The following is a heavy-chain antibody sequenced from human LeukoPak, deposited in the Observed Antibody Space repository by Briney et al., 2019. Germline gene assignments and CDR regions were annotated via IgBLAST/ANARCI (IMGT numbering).Heavy chain of an antibody. CDR1: GGSFSGYY. J-gene: IGHJ4*02. D-gene: IGHD3-10*01. CDR3: ARRRNLYYYGSGSYYNI. Sequence: SETLSLTCAVYGGSFSGYYWSWIRQPPGKGLEWIGEINHSGSTNYNPSLKSRVTISVDTSKNQFSLKLSSVTAADTAVYYCARRRNLYYYGSGSYYNIWGQGTLVTVSS. CDR2: INHSGST. V-gene: IGHV4-34*01.